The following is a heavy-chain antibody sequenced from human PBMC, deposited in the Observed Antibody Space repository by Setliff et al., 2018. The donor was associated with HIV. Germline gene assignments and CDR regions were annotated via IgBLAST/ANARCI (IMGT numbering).Heavy chain of an antibody. CDR1: GLNVSPYT. Sequence: PGGSLRLSCAASGLNVSPYTLTWVRQVPGKGLEWVSSISANSIHVYYAESLKGRFTISRDNAKNSLYLQMNSLRVEDTAMYYCTSRGQNTFNIWGQGTMVTVSS. CDR2: ISANSIHV. J-gene: IGHJ3*02. D-gene: IGHD3-10*01. CDR3: TSRGQNTFNI. V-gene: IGHV3-21*06.